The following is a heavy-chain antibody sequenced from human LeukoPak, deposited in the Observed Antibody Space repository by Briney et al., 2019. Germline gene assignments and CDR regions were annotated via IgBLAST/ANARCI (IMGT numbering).Heavy chain of an antibody. V-gene: IGHV3-13*01. D-gene: IGHD3-10*01. CDR2: IGTAGDT. Sequence: GGSLRLSCAASGFTFSSYDMHWVRQATGKGLEWVSAIGTAGDTYYPGSVKGRFTISRDNSKNTLYLQMNSLRAEDTAVYYCTAELWFGEYSLTDYWGQGTLVTVSS. CDR3: TAELWFGEYSLTDY. J-gene: IGHJ4*02. CDR1: GFTFSSYD.